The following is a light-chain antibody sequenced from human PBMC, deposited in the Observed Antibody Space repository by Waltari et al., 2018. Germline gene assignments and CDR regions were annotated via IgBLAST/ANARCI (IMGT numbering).Light chain of an antibody. J-gene: IGLJ2*01. CDR1: SNDIGHEG. CDR2: RND. Sequence: QAGLTQPPSVSKGLRQTVTLTCTGRSNDIGHEGAAWLQQHQGHPPKLISYRNDYRPSGISERFSASRSGNTASLTITGLQPEDEADYYCSAWDRSLSAVVFGGGTKLTVL. CDR3: SAWDRSLSAVV. V-gene: IGLV10-54*04.